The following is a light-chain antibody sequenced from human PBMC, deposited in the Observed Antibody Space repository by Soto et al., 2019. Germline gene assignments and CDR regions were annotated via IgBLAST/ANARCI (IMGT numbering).Light chain of an antibody. CDR3: QQYNNWPPIT. CDR1: QSVNSN. J-gene: IGKJ5*01. Sequence: ETVVRQSPATLSVSPGERATLSCRASQSVNSNLAWYQQTLGQAPRVLIYGASNRATGIPARFSGSGSGTEFTLTIGSLQSEDFAIYYCQQYNNWPPITFGQGTRLEI. V-gene: IGKV3-15*01. CDR2: GAS.